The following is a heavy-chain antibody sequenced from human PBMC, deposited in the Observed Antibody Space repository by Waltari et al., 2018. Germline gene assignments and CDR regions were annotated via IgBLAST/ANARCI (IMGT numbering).Heavy chain of an antibody. Sequence: EVQLVESGGGLVKPGGSLRLSCAASGFIFNIDDMNWVRQAPGKGLEWVSSISSSSTYIYYADSVKGRFTISRDNAKNSLYLQMNSLRAEDTAVYYCARVFYSSMGNFGMDVWGQGTTVTVSS. V-gene: IGHV3-21*01. CDR2: ISSSSTYI. CDR3: ARVFYSSMGNFGMDV. CDR1: GFIFNIDD. D-gene: IGHD6-13*01. J-gene: IGHJ6*02.